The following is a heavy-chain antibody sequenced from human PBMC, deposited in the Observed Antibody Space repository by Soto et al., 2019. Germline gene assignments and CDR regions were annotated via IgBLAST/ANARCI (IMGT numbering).Heavy chain of an antibody. CDR3: ARLGGYSFPHYYYYGMDV. CDR2: ISYDGSNK. D-gene: IGHD5-18*01. CDR1: GFTFSSYA. Sequence: GGSLRLSCAASGFTFSSYAMHWVRQAPGKGLEWVAVISYDGSNKYYADSVKGRFTISRDNSKNTLYLQMNSLRAEDTAVYYCARLGGYSFPHYYYYGMDVRGQGTTVTVSS. V-gene: IGHV3-30-3*01. J-gene: IGHJ6*02.